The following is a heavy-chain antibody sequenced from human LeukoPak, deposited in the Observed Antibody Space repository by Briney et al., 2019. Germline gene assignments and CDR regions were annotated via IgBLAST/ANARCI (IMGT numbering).Heavy chain of an antibody. V-gene: IGHV3-23*01. D-gene: IGHD3-10*01. CDR3: AKGFRGAVNDAFDI. CDR1: GFTFSTYA. Sequence: GGSLRLSCAASGFTFSTYAMSWVRQAPGKGLEWVSDITGNGDRTYYADSVKGRFTISRDNSRNTLYLQMNSLRAEDTAVYYCAKGFRGAVNDAFDIWGQGRTVTVSS. J-gene: IGHJ3*02. CDR2: ITGNGDRT.